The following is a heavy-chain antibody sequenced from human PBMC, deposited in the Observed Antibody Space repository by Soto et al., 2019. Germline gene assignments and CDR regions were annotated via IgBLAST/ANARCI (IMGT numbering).Heavy chain of an antibody. D-gene: IGHD5-12*01. CDR1: GYTFTNYA. CDR2: INAGNGNT. Sequence: QVQLVQSGAEEKKPGASVKVSCKASGYTFTNYATHWVRQAPRQRLEWMGWINAGNGNTKYSQKFQGRVTITRDTSASTAYMELSSLRSEDTAVYYCARVSGYYLPDYWGQGTLVTVSS. CDR3: ARVSGYYLPDY. V-gene: IGHV1-3*05. J-gene: IGHJ4*02.